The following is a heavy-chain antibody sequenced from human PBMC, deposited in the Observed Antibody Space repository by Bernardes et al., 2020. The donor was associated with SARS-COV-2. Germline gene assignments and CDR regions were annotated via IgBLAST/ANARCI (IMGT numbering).Heavy chain of an antibody. CDR3: ARGAGILE. J-gene: IGHJ4*02. CDR2: LYTNGSP. V-gene: IGHV4-4*07. Sequence: SETLSLTCTVSDGSISDYYWNWIRQPAGKGLEWIGRLYTNGSPNYNPSLKSRVTMSIDTSKSHFSLQLTSVTAADTAVYYCARGAGILEWGQGTLVTVSS. D-gene: IGHD6-19*01. CDR1: DGSISDYY.